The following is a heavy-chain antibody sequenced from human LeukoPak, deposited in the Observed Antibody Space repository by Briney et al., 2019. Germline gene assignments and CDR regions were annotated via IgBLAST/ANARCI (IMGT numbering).Heavy chain of an antibody. V-gene: IGHV4-39*01. CDR3: TSGYFVHTFDY. CDR1: GGSISSYY. Sequence: PSETLSLTCTVSGGSISSYYWGWIRQPPGKGLEWIGTIYFTGNTYYNPSLKTRVTISVDTSKDQFSLKLSSVTAADTAIYFCTSGYFVHTFDYWGQGALVTVSS. CDR2: IYFTGNT. D-gene: IGHD5-18*01. J-gene: IGHJ4*02.